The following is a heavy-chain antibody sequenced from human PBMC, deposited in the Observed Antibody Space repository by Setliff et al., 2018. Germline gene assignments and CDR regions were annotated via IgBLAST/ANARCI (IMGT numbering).Heavy chain of an antibody. Sequence: SVKVSCKASGGTFSSYAISWVRQAPGQGLEWMGGIIPIFGTANYAQKFQGRVTITADESTSTAYMELSSLRSEDTAVYYCAREVVIAINNWLDPWGQGTLVTVSS. D-gene: IGHD2-21*01. CDR2: IIPIFGTA. CDR3: AREVVIAINNWLDP. J-gene: IGHJ5*02. CDR1: GGTFSSYA. V-gene: IGHV1-69*13.